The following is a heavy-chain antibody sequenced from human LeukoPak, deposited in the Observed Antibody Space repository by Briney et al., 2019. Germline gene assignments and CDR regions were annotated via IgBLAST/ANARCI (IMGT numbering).Heavy chain of an antibody. J-gene: IGHJ6*03. D-gene: IGHD3-3*01. CDR2: IYYSGST. CDR3: ASITIPNYYMDV. CDR1: GGSISSRY. V-gene: IGHV4-59*11. Sequence: SETLSLTCTVSGGSISSRYWSWIRQPPGKGLEWIGYIYYSGSTNYNPSLKSRVTISVDTSKNQFSLKLSSVTAADTAVYYCASITIPNYYMDVWGKGTTVTVSS.